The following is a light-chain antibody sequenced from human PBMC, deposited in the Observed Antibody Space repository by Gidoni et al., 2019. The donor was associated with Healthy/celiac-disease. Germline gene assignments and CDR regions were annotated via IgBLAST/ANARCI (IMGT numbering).Light chain of an antibody. Sequence: QSVLTQPPSVSGAPGQRVTISCPGSSSNIGAGYDVHWYQQLPGTAPKLLIYGNSNRPSGVPDRFSGSKSGTSASLAITGLQAEDEADYYCQSYDSSLSGFFYVFGTGTKVTVL. J-gene: IGLJ1*01. CDR2: GNS. V-gene: IGLV1-40*01. CDR3: QSYDSSLSGFFYV. CDR1: SSNIGAGYD.